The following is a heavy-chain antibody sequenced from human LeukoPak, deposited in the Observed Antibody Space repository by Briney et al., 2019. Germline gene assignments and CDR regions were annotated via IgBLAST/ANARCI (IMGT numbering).Heavy chain of an antibody. D-gene: IGHD2-21*02. CDR2: IKQDGSEK. V-gene: IGHV3-7*01. CDR3: ARYQHCRGVCHPLDY. Sequence: PGGSLRLSCAASGFTFSSYWMSWVRQAPGNGLGWVANIKQDGSEKYYVDSVKGRFTISRDNAKNSLYLQMNSLRAEDTAVYFCARYQHCRGVCHPLDYWGQGTLVTVSS. J-gene: IGHJ4*02. CDR1: GFTFSSYW.